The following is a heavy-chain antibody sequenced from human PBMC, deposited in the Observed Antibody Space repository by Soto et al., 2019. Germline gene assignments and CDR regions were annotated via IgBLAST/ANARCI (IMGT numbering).Heavy chain of an antibody. J-gene: IGHJ5*02. Sequence: QVQLVESGGGVVQPGKSLRLSCAASGFTFGRSGIHWVRQAPGKGLEWVAVIWFDGSNKFYSDSVKGRFTISRDNSKNTLYLQMNSLGAEDTAVYYCARGIRDGYNLFNWFDPWGQGTLVTVSS. V-gene: IGHV3-33*01. CDR2: IWFDGSNK. D-gene: IGHD5-12*01. CDR3: ARGIRDGYNLFNWFDP. CDR1: GFTFGRSG.